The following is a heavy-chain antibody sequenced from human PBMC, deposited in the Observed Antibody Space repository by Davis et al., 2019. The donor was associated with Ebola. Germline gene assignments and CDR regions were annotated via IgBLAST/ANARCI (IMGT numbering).Heavy chain of an antibody. CDR3: ARDSYGPNYYYYGMDV. CDR1: GYSFTSYW. Sequence: KISCKGSGYSFTSYWISWVRQTPGQGLEWMGRIIPILGIANYAQKFQGRVTITADKSTSTAYMELSSLGSEDTAVYYCARDSYGPNYYYYGMDVWGQGTTVTVSS. CDR2: IIPILGIA. J-gene: IGHJ6*02. V-gene: IGHV1-69*04. D-gene: IGHD5-18*01.